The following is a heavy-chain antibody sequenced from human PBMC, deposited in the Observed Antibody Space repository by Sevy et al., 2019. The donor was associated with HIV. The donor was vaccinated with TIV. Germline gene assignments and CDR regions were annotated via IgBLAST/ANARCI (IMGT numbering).Heavy chain of an antibody. J-gene: IGHJ6*02. Sequence: GESLKISCAASGFTFSSYSMNWVRQAPGKGLEWVSSISSSSSYIYYADSVKGRFTISRDNAKNSLYLQMNSLRAEDTAVYYCARVFDFWSGYFFDYYGMDVWGQGTTVTVSS. D-gene: IGHD3-3*01. CDR3: ARVFDFWSGYFFDYYGMDV. CDR2: ISSSSSYI. CDR1: GFTFSSYS. V-gene: IGHV3-21*01.